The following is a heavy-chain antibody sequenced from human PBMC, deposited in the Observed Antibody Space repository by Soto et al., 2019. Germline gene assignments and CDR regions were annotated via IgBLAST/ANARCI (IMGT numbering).Heavy chain of an antibody. J-gene: IGHJ6*04. CDR1: GFSLSTSGVG. CDR2: IYWDDDK. V-gene: IGHV2-5*02. CDR3: AHRRTTSYYYGMDV. D-gene: IGHD3-3*01. Sequence: SGPTLVNPTQTLTLTCTFSGFSLSTSGVGVGWIRQPTGKALEWLARIYWDDDKRYSPSLKSRLTITKDTSKNQVVLTMTNMGPVHTATYYCAHRRTTSYYYGMDVWRKGTTVTVSS.